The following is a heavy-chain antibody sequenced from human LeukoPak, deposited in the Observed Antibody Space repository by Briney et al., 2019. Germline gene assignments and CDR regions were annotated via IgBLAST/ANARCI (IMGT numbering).Heavy chain of an antibody. V-gene: IGHV4-30-4*08. J-gene: IGHJ5*02. D-gene: IGHD6-19*01. CDR2: IYYSGST. CDR1: GGSISSGDYY. Sequence: SETLSLTCTVSGGSISSGDYYWSWIRQPPGKGLEWIGYIYYSGSTYYNPSLKSRVTISVDTSKNQFSLKLSSVTAADTAVYYCASTPGGYSSGWFWFDPWGQGTLVTVSS. CDR3: ASTPGGYSSGWFWFDP.